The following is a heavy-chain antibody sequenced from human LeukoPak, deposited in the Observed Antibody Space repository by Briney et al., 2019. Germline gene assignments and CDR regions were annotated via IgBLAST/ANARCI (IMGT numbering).Heavy chain of an antibody. CDR1: GGSISTSAYY. Sequence: SETLSLTCIVSGGSISTSAYYWGWIRQPPGEGLQWIGSIYYSGNTYYNSSLKSRVTISVDTSTSQFSLRLSSVTAADTAVYYCARQPAPTHSHFDYWGQGTLVTVSS. CDR3: ARQPAPTHSHFDY. V-gene: IGHV4-39*01. CDR2: IYYSGNT. J-gene: IGHJ4*02.